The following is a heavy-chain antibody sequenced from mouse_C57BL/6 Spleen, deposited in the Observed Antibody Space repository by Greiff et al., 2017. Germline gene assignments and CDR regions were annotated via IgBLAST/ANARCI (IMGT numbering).Heavy chain of an antibody. Sequence: VQLQQPGAELVKPGASVKLSCKASGYTFTSYWMHWVKQRPGRGLEWIGRIDPNSGGTKYNEKFKSKATLTVDKPSSTAYMQLSSLTSEDSAVYYCARCHYYGSSYGWYFDVWGTGTTVTVSS. D-gene: IGHD1-1*01. CDR1: GYTFTSYW. CDR3: ARCHYYGSSYGWYFDV. J-gene: IGHJ1*03. CDR2: IDPNSGGT. V-gene: IGHV1-72*01.